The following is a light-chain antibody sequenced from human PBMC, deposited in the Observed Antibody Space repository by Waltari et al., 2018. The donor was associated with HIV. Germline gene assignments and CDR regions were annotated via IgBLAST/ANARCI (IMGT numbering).Light chain of an antibody. V-gene: IGLV3-25*03. CDR2: KDT. J-gene: IGLJ3*02. CDR1: ALAKHY. CDR3: QSGGSSGSWV. Sequence: SNELTPPPSVSVSPGQTARNTCSGDALAKHYTYWFQQKPRQAPVLVTYKDTERPSGIPERFSGSRSGTTVKLTISGVQAEDEADYYCQSGGSSGSWVFGGGTKLTVL.